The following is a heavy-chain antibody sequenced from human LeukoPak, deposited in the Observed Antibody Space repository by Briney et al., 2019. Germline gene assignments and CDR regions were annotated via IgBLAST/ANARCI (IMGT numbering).Heavy chain of an antibody. Sequence: GGSLRLSCAGSGFTFSNAWMSWVPQAPAMWLQWVSVVSNSVDGGFAYYADSVKGRFTISRDNSKYTLYLQMNNLRADYAAVYYCAKMGGYCSGGSCYSWYFDYWGQGTPVTVSS. V-gene: IGHV3-23*01. CDR1: GFTFSNAW. D-gene: IGHD2-15*01. CDR3: AKMGGYCSGGSCYSWYFDY. CDR2: VSNSVDGGFA. J-gene: IGHJ4*02.